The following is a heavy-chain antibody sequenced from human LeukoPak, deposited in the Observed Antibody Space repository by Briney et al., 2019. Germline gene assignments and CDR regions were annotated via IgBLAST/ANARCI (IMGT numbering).Heavy chain of an antibody. CDR2: MNPNGGNT. D-gene: IGHD6-19*01. Sequence: ASVTVSFKASGYTFTGYYMHWVRQAPGQGLEWMGWMNPNGGNTGYAQKFQGRVTITRNTSISTAYMELSSLRSEDTAVYYCARAPSSGWYYYYYYMDIWGKGTTVTVSS. J-gene: IGHJ6*03. CDR3: ARAPSSGWYYYYYYMDI. CDR1: GYTFTGYY. V-gene: IGHV1-8*03.